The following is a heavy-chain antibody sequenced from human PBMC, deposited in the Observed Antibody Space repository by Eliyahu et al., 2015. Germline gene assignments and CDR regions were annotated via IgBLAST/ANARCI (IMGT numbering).Heavy chain of an antibody. CDR3: ARDPYSSPRRSGGMDV. J-gene: IGHJ6*02. CDR2: INPNSGGT. V-gene: IGHV1-2*04. Sequence: QVQLVQSGAEVKKPGASVKVSCKASGYTFTGXYMHWVRQAPGQGLEWMGWINPNSGGTNYAQKFQGWVTMTRDTSISTAYMELSRLRSDDTAVYYCARDPYSSPRRSGGMDVWGQGTTVTVSS. D-gene: IGHD6-13*01. CDR1: GYTFTGXY.